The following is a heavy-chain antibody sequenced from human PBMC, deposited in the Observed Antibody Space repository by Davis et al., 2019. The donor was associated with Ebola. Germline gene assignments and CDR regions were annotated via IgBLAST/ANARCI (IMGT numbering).Heavy chain of an antibody. CDR2: INHSGST. D-gene: IGHD4-17*01. CDR3: ARGPDYGDYDY. J-gene: IGHJ4*02. Sequence: SETLSLTCAVYGGSFSGYYWSWIRQPPGKGLEWIGEINHSGSTNYNPSLKSRVTISVDTSKNQFFLKLSSVTAADTAVYYCARGPDYGDYDYWGQGTLVTVSS. V-gene: IGHV4-34*01. CDR1: GGSFSGYY.